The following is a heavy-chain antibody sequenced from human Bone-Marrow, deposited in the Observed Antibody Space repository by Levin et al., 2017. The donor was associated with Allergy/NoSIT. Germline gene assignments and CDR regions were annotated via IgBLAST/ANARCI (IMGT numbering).Heavy chain of an antibody. CDR3: AHRSQARITMVQGVITARGAFDS. D-gene: IGHD3-10*01. CDR2: IYWDDDK. J-gene: IGHJ3*02. Sequence: SGPTLVKPTQTLTLTCTFSGFSLSTSGVGVGWIRQPPGKALEWLALIYWDDDKRYSPSLKSRLTITKDTSKNQVVLTMTNMDPVDTATYYCAHRSQARITMVQGVITARGAFDSWGQGTMVTVSS. CDR1: GFSLSTSGVG. V-gene: IGHV2-5*02.